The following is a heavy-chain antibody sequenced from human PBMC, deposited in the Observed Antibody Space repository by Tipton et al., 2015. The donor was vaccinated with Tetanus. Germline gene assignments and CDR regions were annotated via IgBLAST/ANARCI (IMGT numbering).Heavy chain of an antibody. Sequence: SLRLSCVASGITFSSYPMSWVRQAPGKGLDWVAGISSSGTNAYYAESVRGRFTVSRDNSKNTIYLQMNSLRPEDTALYYCASSLYDFVWGSYRSGDWGQGTLVIVSS. V-gene: IGHV3-23*01. CDR1: GITFSSYP. J-gene: IGHJ4*02. CDR3: ASSLYDFVWGSYRSGD. D-gene: IGHD3-16*02. CDR2: ISSSGTNA.